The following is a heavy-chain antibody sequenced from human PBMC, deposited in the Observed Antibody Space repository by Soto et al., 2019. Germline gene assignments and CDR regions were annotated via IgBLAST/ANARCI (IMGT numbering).Heavy chain of an antibody. V-gene: IGHV3-33*01. CDR1: GFTFSSYG. Sequence: GGSLRLSCAASGFTFSSYGMHWVRQAPGKGLEWVAVIWYDGSNKYYADSVKGRFTISRDNSKNTLYLQMNSLRAEDTAVYYCATVGQVVPPGITRDYWGQGTLVTVSS. CDR3: ATVGQVVPPGITRDY. CDR2: IWYDGSNK. D-gene: IGHD3-10*01. J-gene: IGHJ4*02.